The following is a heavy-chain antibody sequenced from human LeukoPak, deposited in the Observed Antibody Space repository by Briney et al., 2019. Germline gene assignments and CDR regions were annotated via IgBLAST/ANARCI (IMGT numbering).Heavy chain of an antibody. D-gene: IGHD5-12*01. Sequence: GGSVKVSLKGSCYTLFRYGFSWVRQAPGAGVELVGWISGSNGNTNYAQKFLGRVTMTADTSTSTAYMELRSLTSDDTAVYYCARSGRGTYYYFDLWGQGTLVTVSS. J-gene: IGHJ4*02. V-gene: IGHV1-18*01. CDR1: CYTLFRYG. CDR3: ARSGRGTYYYFDL. CDR2: ISGSNGNT.